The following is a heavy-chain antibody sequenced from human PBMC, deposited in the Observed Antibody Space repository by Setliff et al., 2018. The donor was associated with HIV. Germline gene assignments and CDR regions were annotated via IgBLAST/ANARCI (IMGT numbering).Heavy chain of an antibody. J-gene: IGHJ4*02. D-gene: IGHD6-19*01. CDR3: ARDGFRAGYSSGWSDY. Sequence: ASVKVSCKASGYTFTSYGITWVRQAPGQGLEWMGWISANNGNTNYAQKLQGRVTITADESTNTAYMELRSLTSDDTAVYYCARDGFRAGYSSGWSDYWGQGTLVTVSS. CDR1: GYTFTSYG. V-gene: IGHV1-18*01. CDR2: ISANNGNT.